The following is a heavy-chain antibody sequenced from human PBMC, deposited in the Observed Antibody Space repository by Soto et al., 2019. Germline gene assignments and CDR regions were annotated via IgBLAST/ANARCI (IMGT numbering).Heavy chain of an antibody. CDR1: EFTFSTYA. CDR2: ISSSGGNT. CDR3: ASPIIVLVISLFYH. D-gene: IGHD3-22*01. J-gene: IGHJ1*01. V-gene: IGHV3-23*01. Sequence: EVQLLESGGGLVQPGGSLRLSCVVSEFTFSTYAMSWVRQAPGKGLEWVSTISSSGGNTYYADSVKGRFTISRDNSKNPLYLQMNCLRAVDTAVYYCASPIIVLVISLFYHCGQGTLVTVSS.